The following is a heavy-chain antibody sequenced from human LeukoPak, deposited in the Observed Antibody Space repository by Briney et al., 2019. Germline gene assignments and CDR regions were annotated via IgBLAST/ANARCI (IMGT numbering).Heavy chain of an antibody. J-gene: IGHJ4*02. CDR1: GGSISSYY. Sequence: PSETLSLTCTVSGGSISSYYWSWIRQPPGKGLEWIGYIYYSGSTNYNPSLKSRVTISVDTSKNQFSLKLSSVTAADTAVYYCARGGNIFWSGYYDYFDSWGQGNPVIVSS. V-gene: IGHV4-59*08. CDR3: ARGGNIFWSGYYDYFDS. D-gene: IGHD3-3*01. CDR2: IYYSGST.